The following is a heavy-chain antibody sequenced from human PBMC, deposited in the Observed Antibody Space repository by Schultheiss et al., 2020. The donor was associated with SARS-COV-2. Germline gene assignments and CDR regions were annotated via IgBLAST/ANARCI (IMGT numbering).Heavy chain of an antibody. J-gene: IGHJ6*04. CDR2: IGTAGDT. Sequence: GESLKISCAAFGFTFSSYDMHWVRQATGKGLEWVSAIGTAGDTYYPGSVKGRFTISRENAKNSLYLQMNSLRAGDTAVYYCARGPGSLWGKGTTVTVSS. CDR3: ARGPGSL. D-gene: IGHD6-25*01. V-gene: IGHV3-13*01. CDR1: GFTFSSYD.